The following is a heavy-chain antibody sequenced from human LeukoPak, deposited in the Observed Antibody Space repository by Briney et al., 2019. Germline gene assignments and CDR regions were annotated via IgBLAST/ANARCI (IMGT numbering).Heavy chain of an antibody. CDR2: IWYDGSNK. V-gene: IGHV3-33*06. D-gene: IGHD3-22*01. CDR3: AKSDSSGYYYAEGGSFDY. CDR1: GFTFSSYG. Sequence: PGGSLRLSCAASGFTFSSYGMHWVRQAPGKGLEWVAVIWYDGSNKYYADSVKGRFTTSRDNSKNTLYLQMNSLRAEDTAVYYCAKSDSSGYYYAEGGSFDYWGQGTLVTVSS. J-gene: IGHJ4*02.